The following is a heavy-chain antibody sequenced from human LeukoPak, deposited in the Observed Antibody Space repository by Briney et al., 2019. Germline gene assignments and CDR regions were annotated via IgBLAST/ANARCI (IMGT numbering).Heavy chain of an antibody. CDR1: GGSISSSNW. V-gene: IGHV4-4*02. CDR2: IYHSGST. J-gene: IGHJ4*02. Sequence: PSGTLSLTCAVSGGSISSSNWWSWVRQPPGKGLEWIGEIYHSGSTNYNPSLKSRVTLSVDKSKNQFSLKLSSVTAADTAVYYCASLYYVWGSYRYTGSYFDYWGQGTLVTVSS. CDR3: ASLYYVWGSYRYTGSYFDY. D-gene: IGHD3-16*02.